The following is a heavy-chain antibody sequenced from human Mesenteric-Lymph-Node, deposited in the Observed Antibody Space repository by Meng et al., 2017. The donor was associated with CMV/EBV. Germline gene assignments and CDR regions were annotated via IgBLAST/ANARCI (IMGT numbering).Heavy chain of an antibody. J-gene: IGHJ4*02. CDR3: AGLFYDSSGNYYVLGY. V-gene: IGHV5-10-1*01. CDR2: IDPSDSYT. Sequence: YSFTKYWITWVRQMPGKGLEWMGRIDPSDSYTNYSPSFKGHVTISADKSISTAYLQWSSLKASDTAMYYCAGLFYDSSGNYYVLGYWGQETLVTVSS. D-gene: IGHD3-22*01. CDR1: YSFTKYW.